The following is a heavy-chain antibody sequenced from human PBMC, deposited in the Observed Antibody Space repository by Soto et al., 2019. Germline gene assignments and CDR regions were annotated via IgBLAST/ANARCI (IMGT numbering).Heavy chain of an antibody. CDR3: ARVRELPLYAFDI. D-gene: IGHD1-26*01. CDR1: GFTFSSYA. V-gene: IGHV3-64*04. Sequence: GGSLRLSCAASGFTFSSYAMHWVRQAPGKGLEYVSAVSNNGSNKYYADSVKGRFTISRDNSKNALYLQMNSLRAEDTAVYYCARVRELPLYAFDIWGQGTMVTVSS. J-gene: IGHJ3*02. CDR2: VSNNGSNK.